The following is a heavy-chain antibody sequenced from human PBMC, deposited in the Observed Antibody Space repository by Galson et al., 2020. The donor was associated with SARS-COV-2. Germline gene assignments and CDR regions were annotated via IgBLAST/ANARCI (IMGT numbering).Heavy chain of an antibody. CDR1: GGSINGYY. D-gene: IGHD1-26*01. Sequence: SETLSLTCTVSGGSINGYYWNWLRQPPGKGLEWIGSMYYSGSTNYNPPLKSRVTMSLDTSKKQLSLKLNSVTAADTAVYYCARRPWGGLDVWGLGTTVIVSS. CDR2: MYYSGST. J-gene: IGHJ6*02. V-gene: IGHV4-59*01. CDR3: ARRPWGGLDV.